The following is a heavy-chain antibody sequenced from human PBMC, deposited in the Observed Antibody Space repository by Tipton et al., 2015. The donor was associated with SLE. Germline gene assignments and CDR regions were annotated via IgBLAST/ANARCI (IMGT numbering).Heavy chain of an antibody. J-gene: IGHJ6*02. Sequence: TLSLTCSVSGGSISSNYWIWIRQPPGKGLEWIGYISYGGDTNYNPSLKSRVTISVDTAKNQFSLKLTSVTAADTAGYYCARGWLTWRGAVVGVDVWGQGTTVNVSS. CDR2: ISYGGDT. V-gene: IGHV4-59*08. CDR3: ARGWLTWRGAVVGVDV. CDR1: GGSISSNY. D-gene: IGHD5-24*01.